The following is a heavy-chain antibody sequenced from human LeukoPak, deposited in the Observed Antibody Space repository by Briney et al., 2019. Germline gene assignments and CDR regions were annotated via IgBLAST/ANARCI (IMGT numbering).Heavy chain of an antibody. Sequence: SETLSLTCTVSGGSISSEFWSWNRQPPGKGLEWIGYISYSGSTNYSPSLKSRVTISVDTSKNQLSLKLTSVTAAATAVYYCAIHQSENIYTAYDSWGQGTLVTVSS. CDR1: GGSISSEF. D-gene: IGHD5-12*01. V-gene: IGHV4-59*08. CDR3: AIHQSENIYTAYDS. CDR2: ISYSGST. J-gene: IGHJ5*02.